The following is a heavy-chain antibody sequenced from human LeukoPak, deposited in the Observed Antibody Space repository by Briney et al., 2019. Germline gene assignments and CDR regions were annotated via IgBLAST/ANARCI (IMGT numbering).Heavy chain of an antibody. J-gene: IGHJ4*02. CDR1: GFTFSSYW. Sequence: PGGFLRLSCAAPGFTFSSYWMSWVRQAPGKGLEWVANIKQDGSEKYYVDSVKGRFTISRDNAKNSLYLQMNSLRAEGTAVYYCARDELHTGTYFPFDYWGQGTLVTVSS. V-gene: IGHV3-7*01. CDR2: IKQDGSEK. CDR3: ARDELHTGTYFPFDY. D-gene: IGHD1-26*01.